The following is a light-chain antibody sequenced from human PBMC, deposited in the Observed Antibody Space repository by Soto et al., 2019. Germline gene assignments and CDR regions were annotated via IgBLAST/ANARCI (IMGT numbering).Light chain of an antibody. J-gene: IGLJ1*01. CDR2: EVS. V-gene: IGLV2-14*01. CDR3: SSYTSSSTLV. CDR1: SSDVGGCNY. Sequence: QSVLTQPASVSGSPGQSITISCTGTSSDVGGCNYVSWYQQHPGKAPKLMIYEVSNRPSGVSNRFSGSKSGNTASLTISGLQAEDEADYYCSSYTSSSTLVFGTGTKVTAL.